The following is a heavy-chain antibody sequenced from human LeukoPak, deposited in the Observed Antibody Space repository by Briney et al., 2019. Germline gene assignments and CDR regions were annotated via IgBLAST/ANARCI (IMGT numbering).Heavy chain of an antibody. J-gene: IGHJ4*02. CDR2: IYSGGST. Sequence: GGSLRLSCAASGFTVSSNYMSWVRQAPGKGLEWVSVIYSGGSTYYADSVKGRFTISRDNSKNTLYLQMNSLRAEDTAVYYCATPSPYDSSGLDYWGQGTLVTVSS. V-gene: IGHV3-53*01. D-gene: IGHD3-22*01. CDR1: GFTVSSNY. CDR3: ATPSPYDSSGLDY.